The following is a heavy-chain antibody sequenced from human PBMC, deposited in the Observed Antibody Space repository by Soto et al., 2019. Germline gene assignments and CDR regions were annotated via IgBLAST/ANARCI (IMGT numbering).Heavy chain of an antibody. Sequence: SETLSLTCTVSGGSISNYYWSWIRQPPGKGLEWIGYIYYSGSTNYNPSLKSRVTISVDTSKNRFSLRLTSVTAADTAVYYCASIAAAGTPYYSYGLDVWGLGTTVTVSS. V-gene: IGHV4-59*01. CDR1: GGSISNYY. D-gene: IGHD6-13*01. J-gene: IGHJ6*02. CDR3: ASIAAAGTPYYSYGLDV. CDR2: IYYSGST.